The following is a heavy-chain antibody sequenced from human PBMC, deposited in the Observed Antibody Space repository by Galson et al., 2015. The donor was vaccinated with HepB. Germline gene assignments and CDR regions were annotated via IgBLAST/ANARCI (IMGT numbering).Heavy chain of an antibody. D-gene: IGHD2-2*01. V-gene: IGHV3-23*01. J-gene: IGHJ6*03. CDR1: GFTFSSYA. CDR2: ISCSGGST. CDR3: AKGPLRVPAANSYHYYMDV. Sequence: SLRLSCAASGFTFSSYAMSWVRQAPGKGLEWVSAISCSGGSTYYADSVKGRFTISRDNSKNTLYLQMNSLRAEDTAVYYCAKGPLRVPAANSYHYYMDVWGKGTTVTVSS.